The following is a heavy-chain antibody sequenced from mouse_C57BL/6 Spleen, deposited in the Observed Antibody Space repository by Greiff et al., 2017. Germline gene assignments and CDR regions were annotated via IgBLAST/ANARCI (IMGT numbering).Heavy chain of an antibody. Sequence: VQLQQPGAELVKPGASVKLSCKASGYTFTSYWMHWVKQRPGQGLEWIGMIHPNSGSTNYNEKFKSKATLTVDKSSSTAYMQLSSLTSEDSAVYYCATIYYGNYSYAMDYWGQGTSVTVSS. V-gene: IGHV1-64*01. CDR2: IHPNSGST. CDR1: GYTFTSYW. J-gene: IGHJ4*01. D-gene: IGHD2-1*01. CDR3: ATIYYGNYSYAMDY.